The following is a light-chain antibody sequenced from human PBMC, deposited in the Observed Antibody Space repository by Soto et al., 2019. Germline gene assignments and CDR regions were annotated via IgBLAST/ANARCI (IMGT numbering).Light chain of an antibody. CDR1: QSVSNSY. CDR2: GAS. V-gene: IGKV3-20*01. J-gene: IGKJ2*01. CDR3: QQYGTSMYT. Sequence: EIGLTQFPGTLSLSPGGRATLPCRASQSVSNSYLDWYQQKPGQAPRLLMYGASNSDTGISDRFSGSGSGTVYTLTISSTAPEDCAVYYCQQYGTSMYTFGQGSRLEIK.